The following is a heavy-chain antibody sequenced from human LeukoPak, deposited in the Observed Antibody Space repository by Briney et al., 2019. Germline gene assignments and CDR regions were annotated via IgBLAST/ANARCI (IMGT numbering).Heavy chain of an antibody. V-gene: IGHV3-30-3*01. D-gene: IGHD4-11*01. J-gene: IGHJ4*02. CDR2: ISYDGSNK. CDR1: GFTFSSYA. Sequence: GGSLRLSCAASGFTFSSYAMHWVRQAPGKGLEWVAVISYDGSNKYYADSVKGRFTISRDNSKNTLYLQMNSLRAEDTAVYYCAKDLLPLTVTTHCFDYWGQGTLVTVSS. CDR3: AKDLLPLTVTTHCFDY.